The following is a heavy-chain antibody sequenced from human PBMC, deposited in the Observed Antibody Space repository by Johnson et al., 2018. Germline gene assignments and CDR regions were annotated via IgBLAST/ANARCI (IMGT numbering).Heavy chain of an antibody. CDR3: AKDYIGNEYYYYYMDV. CDR2: ISYDGSNK. V-gene: IGHV3-30*18. J-gene: IGHJ6*03. CDR1: GFTFSSYG. D-gene: IGHD5-12*01. Sequence: QLVESGGGVVQPGRSLRLSCAASGFTFSSYGMHWVRQAPGKGLEWVAVISYDGSNKYYADSVKGRFTISRDNSKNTLYLQMNSLRAEDTAVYYCAKDYIGNEYYYYYMDVWGKGTTVTVSS.